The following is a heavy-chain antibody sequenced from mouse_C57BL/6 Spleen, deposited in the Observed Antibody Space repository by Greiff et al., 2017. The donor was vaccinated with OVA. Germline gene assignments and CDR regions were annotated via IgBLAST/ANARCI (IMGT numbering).Heavy chain of an antibody. Sequence: QVQLQQPGAELVMPGASVKLSFKASGYTFTSYWMHWVKQRPGQGLEWIGELDPSDSYTNYNQKFKGKSTLTVDKSSSTAYMQLSSLTSEDAAVYYCAREVFSMDYWGQGTSVTVSS. CDR1: GYTFTSYW. J-gene: IGHJ4*01. CDR3: AREVFSMDY. V-gene: IGHV1-69*01. CDR2: LDPSDSYT.